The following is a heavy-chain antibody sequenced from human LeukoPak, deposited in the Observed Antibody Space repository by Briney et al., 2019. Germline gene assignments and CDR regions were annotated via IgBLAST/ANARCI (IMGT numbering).Heavy chain of an antibody. V-gene: IGHV4-39*01. CDR1: GGSISSSSYY. CDR3: ARLNYYGSGTL. J-gene: IGHJ4*02. Sequence: SETLSLTCTVSGGSISSSSYYWGWIRQPPGKGLEWIGSIYYSGSTYYNPSLKSRVTISVDTSKNQFPLKLSSVTAADTAVYYCARLNYYGSGTLWGQGTLVTVSS. D-gene: IGHD3-10*01. CDR2: IYYSGST.